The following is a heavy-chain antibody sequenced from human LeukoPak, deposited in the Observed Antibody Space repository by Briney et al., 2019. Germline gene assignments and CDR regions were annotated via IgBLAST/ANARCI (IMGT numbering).Heavy chain of an antibody. V-gene: IGHV4-59*01. CDR3: ASVMSSSGGPSPRYDAFDI. CDR1: GGSISSYY. CDR2: IYYSGST. Sequence: SETLSLTCTVSGGSISSYYWSWIRQPPGKGLEWIGYIYYSGSTNYNPSLKSRVTISVDTSKNQFSLKLSSVTAADTAVYYCASVMSSSGGPSPRYDAFDIWGQGTMVTVPS. J-gene: IGHJ3*02. D-gene: IGHD2-15*01.